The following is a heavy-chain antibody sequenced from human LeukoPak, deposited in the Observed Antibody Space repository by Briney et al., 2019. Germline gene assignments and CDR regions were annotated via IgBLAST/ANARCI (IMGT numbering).Heavy chain of an antibody. D-gene: IGHD2-21*01. J-gene: IGHJ3*02. Sequence: ASVKVSCKASGYTFTSYGISWVRQAPGQGLEWMGWISAYNGNTNYAQKLQGRVTMTTDTSTSTAYMELRSLRSDDTAVYYCARVLNSFRRPGPNAFDIWGQGTMVTVSS. CDR2: ISAYNGNT. V-gene: IGHV1-18*01. CDR3: ARVLNSFRRPGPNAFDI. CDR1: GYTFTSYG.